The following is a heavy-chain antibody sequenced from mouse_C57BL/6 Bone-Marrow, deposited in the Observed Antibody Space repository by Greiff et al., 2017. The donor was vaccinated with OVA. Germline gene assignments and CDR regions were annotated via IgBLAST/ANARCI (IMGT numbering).Heavy chain of an antibody. CDR1: GYSFTGYY. J-gene: IGHJ3*01. D-gene: IGHD1-1*01. V-gene: IGHV1-42*01. CDR2: INPSTGGT. CDR3: ARRYGSSPAWFAY. Sequence: EVQLQQSGPELVKPGASVKISCKASGYSFTGYYMNWVKQSPEKSLEWIGEINPSTGGTTYNQKFKAKATLTVDKSYSTAYMQLKILTSEDSAVYYCARRYGSSPAWFAYWGQGTLVTVSA.